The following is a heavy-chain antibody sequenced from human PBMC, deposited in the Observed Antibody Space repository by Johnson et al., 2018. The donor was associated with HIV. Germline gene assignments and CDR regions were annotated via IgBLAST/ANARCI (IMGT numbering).Heavy chain of an antibody. J-gene: IGHJ3*02. D-gene: IGHD1-1*01. V-gene: IGHV3-66*02. CDR2: IYSGGST. CDR3: ARGTEGDGAFDI. Sequence: VQLVESGGGLVKPGGSLRLSCAASGFTFSDYYMSWIRQAPGKGLEWVSVIYSGGSTYYADSVKGRFTISRDNSKNTLYLQMNSLRAEDTAVYYCARGTEGDGAFDIWGQGTMVTVSS. CDR1: GFTFSDYY.